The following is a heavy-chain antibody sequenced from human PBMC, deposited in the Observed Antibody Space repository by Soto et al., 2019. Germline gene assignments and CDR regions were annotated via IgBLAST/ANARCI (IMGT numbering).Heavy chain of an antibody. CDR2: ISGTGYGT. CDR3: AKARQKQSHYYYGMDV. V-gene: IGHV3-23*01. Sequence: GGSLRLSCAASGFTFSNNAMNWVRQAPGKGLEWVSGISGTGYGTYYADSVKGRFTISRDSSNNTLYLQMNSLRGEDTAIYYWAKARQKQSHYYYGMDVWGQGTPVTVSS. CDR1: GFTFSNNA. J-gene: IGHJ6*02. D-gene: IGHD6-19*01.